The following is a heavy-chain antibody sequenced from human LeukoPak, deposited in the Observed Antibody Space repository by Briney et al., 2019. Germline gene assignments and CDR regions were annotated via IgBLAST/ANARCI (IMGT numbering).Heavy chain of an antibody. D-gene: IGHD3-9*01. CDR2: IRTTAEGAKYA. J-gene: IGHJ4*02. CDR1: GFTFSGYD. V-gene: IGHV3-48*02. CDR3: ATDQRYAFDY. Sequence: GGSLRLSCAASGFTFSGYDMNWVRQAPGTGLEWISNIRTTAEGAKYAYYADSVKGRVTISRDDGKNTLYLHMNSLRDDDTAAYYCATDQRYAFDYWGQGILVTVSS.